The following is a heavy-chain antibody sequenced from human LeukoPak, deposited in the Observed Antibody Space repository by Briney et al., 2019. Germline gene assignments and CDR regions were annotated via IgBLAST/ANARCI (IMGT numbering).Heavy chain of an antibody. CDR3: ARDFGLGYCSSTSCYGYNWFDP. CDR2: INSDGSST. CDR1: GFALNNYW. Sequence: GGSLRLSCAASGFALNNYWMHWVRQAPGKGLVWVSRINSDGSSTSYADSVKGRFTISRDNAKNTLYLRMNSLRAEDTAVYYCARDFGLGYCSSTSCYGYNWFDPWGQGTLVTVSS. J-gene: IGHJ5*02. V-gene: IGHV3-74*01. D-gene: IGHD2-2*01.